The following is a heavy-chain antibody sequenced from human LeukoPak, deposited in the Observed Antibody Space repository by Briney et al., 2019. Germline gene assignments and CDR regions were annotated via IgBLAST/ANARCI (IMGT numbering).Heavy chain of an antibody. CDR1: GGSISSYY. V-gene: IGHV4-59*01. Sequence: KTSETLSLTCTVSGGSISSYYWSWIRQPPGRGLEWIGYIYYSGSTNYNPSLKSRVTISVDTSKNQFSLKLSSVTAADTAVYHCARRGQWLAPDYWGQGTLVTVSS. CDR3: ARRGQWLAPDY. J-gene: IGHJ4*02. D-gene: IGHD6-19*01. CDR2: IYYSGST.